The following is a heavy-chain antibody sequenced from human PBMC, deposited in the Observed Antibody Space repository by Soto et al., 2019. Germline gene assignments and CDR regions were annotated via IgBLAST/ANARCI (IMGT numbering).Heavy chain of an antibody. CDR3: AGGAIAVAGTYFDY. V-gene: IGHV4-39*01. D-gene: IGHD6-19*01. J-gene: IGHJ4*02. Sequence: SETLSLTCTVSGGSISSSSYYWGWIRQPPGKGLEWIGSIYYSGSTYYNPSLKSRVAISVDTSKNQFSLKLSSVTAADTAVYYCAGGAIAVAGTYFDYWGQGTLVTVSS. CDR2: IYYSGST. CDR1: GGSISSSSYY.